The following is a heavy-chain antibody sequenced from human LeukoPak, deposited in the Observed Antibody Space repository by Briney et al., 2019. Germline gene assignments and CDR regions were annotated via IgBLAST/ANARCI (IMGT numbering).Heavy chain of an antibody. CDR1: GFTFSSYS. V-gene: IGHV3-21*01. Sequence: PGGSLRLSCAASGFTFSSYSMNWVRQAPGKGLEWVSSISSTSNYIYYADSVKGRFTISRDNAKSSLYLQMKSLRAEDTAVYYCARGKTSQNIVTRKTYNWFDPWGQGTLVTVSS. CDR2: ISSTSNYI. J-gene: IGHJ5*02. CDR3: ARGKTSQNIVTRKTYNWFDP. D-gene: IGHD2/OR15-2a*01.